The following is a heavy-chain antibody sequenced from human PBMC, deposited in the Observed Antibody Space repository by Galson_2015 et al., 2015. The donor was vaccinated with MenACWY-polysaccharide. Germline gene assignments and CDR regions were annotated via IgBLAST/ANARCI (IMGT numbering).Heavy chain of an antibody. CDR2: LTGSGDTT. J-gene: IGHJ4*02. Sequence: SLRLSCAASGFTFSNYAMSWVRQAPGKGLEWVSTLTGSGDTTYYADSVKGWFTISRDNSKKTLYLQMSSLRADDTAVYYCAKGGGYSGYEDVAYWAQGTLVTVSS. CDR3: AKGGGYSGYEDVAY. D-gene: IGHD5-12*01. CDR1: GFTFSNYA. V-gene: IGHV3-23*01.